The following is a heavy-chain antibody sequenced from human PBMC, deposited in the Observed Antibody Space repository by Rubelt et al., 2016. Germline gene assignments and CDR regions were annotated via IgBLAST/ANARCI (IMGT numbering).Heavy chain of an antibody. CDR3: TRSHYFFDY. V-gene: IGHV3-7*04. D-gene: IGHD3-3*02. CDR1: GDTFSKYW. CDR2: INEDGSEK. Sequence: GSGGALVQPGGSLRLSCAASGDTFSKYWMAWVRQAPGKGPEWVANINEDGSEKYYVDSVKGRFTISRDNAQNSLYLQMFSLRAEDKPGYSSTRSHYFFDYWGQGTLVTVSS. J-gene: IGHJ4*02.